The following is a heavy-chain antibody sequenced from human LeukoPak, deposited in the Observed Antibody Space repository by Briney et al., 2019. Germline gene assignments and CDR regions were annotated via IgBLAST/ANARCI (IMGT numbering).Heavy chain of an antibody. Sequence: SETLSLTCTVSGGSISSYCWSWIRQPPGRGLEWIGYIYYSGSTNYNPSLKSRVTISVDTSKNQFSLKLSSVTAADTAVYYCARVRRIDYYYYMDVWGKGTTVTVS. J-gene: IGHJ6*03. V-gene: IGHV4-59*01. CDR1: GGSISSYC. D-gene: IGHD2-15*01. CDR3: ARVRRIDYYYYMDV. CDR2: IYYSGST.